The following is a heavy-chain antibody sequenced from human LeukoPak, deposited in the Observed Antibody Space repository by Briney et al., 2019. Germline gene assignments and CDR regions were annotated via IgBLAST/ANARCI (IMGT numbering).Heavy chain of an antibody. Sequence: GGSLRLSCAASGFTFSSYWMSWVRQAPGKGLEWVANIKQDGSGKYYVDSVKGRFTISRDNAKNSLYLQMNSLRAEDTAVYYCAREEMVFGVVITPPFFDYWGQGTLVTVSS. CDR1: GFTFSSYW. V-gene: IGHV3-7*01. J-gene: IGHJ4*02. D-gene: IGHD3-3*01. CDR3: AREEMVFGVVITPPFFDY. CDR2: IKQDGSGK.